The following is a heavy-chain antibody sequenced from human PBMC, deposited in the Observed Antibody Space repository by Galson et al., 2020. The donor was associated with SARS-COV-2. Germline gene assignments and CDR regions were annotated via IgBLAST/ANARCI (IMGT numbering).Heavy chain of an antibody. CDR1: GFTFSSYG. Sequence: GGSLRLSCAASGFTFSSYGMHWVRQAPGKGLEWVAVIWYDGSNKYYADSVKGRFTISRDNSKNTLYLQMNSLRAEDTAVYYCARSYSGSYSTCFDIWGQGTMVTVSS. D-gene: IGHD1-26*01. J-gene: IGHJ3*02. CDR3: ARSYSGSYSTCFDI. CDR2: IWYDGSNK. V-gene: IGHV3-30*19.